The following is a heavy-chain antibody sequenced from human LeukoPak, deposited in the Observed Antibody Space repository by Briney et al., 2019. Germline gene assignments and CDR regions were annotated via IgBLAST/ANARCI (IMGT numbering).Heavy chain of an antibody. CDR1: GYTLTELS. D-gene: IGHD5-12*01. V-gene: IGHV1-24*01. Sequence: ASVKVSCKVSGYTLTELSMHWVRQAPGKGLERMGGFDPEDGETIYAQKFQGRVTMTEDTSTDTAYMELSSLRSEDTAVYYCATVKDFGYSGTRDAFDIWGQGTMVTVSS. CDR3: ATVKDFGYSGTRDAFDI. CDR2: FDPEDGET. J-gene: IGHJ3*02.